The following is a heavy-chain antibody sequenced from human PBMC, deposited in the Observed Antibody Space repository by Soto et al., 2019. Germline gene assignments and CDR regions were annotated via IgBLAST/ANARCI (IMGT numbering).Heavy chain of an antibody. CDR2: ISESDGST. J-gene: IGHJ4*02. D-gene: IGHD2-15*01. CDR3: AKEVEGGWYYFDY. CDR1: GFTFSTYA. V-gene: IGHV3-23*01. Sequence: EVQLLESGGGLVQPGGSLTLSCAASGFTFSTYAMTWVRQAPGKGLEWVSTISESDGSTYYADSVKGRFTISRDNSKNTVYLQMNSLRAEDTAVYYCAKEVEGGWYYFDYWGQGTLVTVS.